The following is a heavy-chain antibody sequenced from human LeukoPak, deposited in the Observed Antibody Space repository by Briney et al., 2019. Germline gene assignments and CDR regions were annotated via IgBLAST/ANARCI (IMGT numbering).Heavy chain of an antibody. J-gene: IGHJ4*02. CDR3: ARGVNRSSWSEKKYYFDY. D-gene: IGHD6-13*01. V-gene: IGHV4-34*01. Sequence: PSETLSLTCAVYGGSFSGYYWSWIRQPPGKGLEWSGEINHSGSTNYNPSLKSRVTIPVDTSKNQFSLKLSSVTAADTAVYYCARGVNRSSWSEKKYYFDYWGQGNLVTVSS. CDR1: GGSFSGYY. CDR2: INHSGST.